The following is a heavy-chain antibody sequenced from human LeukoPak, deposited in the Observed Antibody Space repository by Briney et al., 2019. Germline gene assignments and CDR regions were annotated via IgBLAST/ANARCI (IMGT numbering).Heavy chain of an antibody. D-gene: IGHD6-13*01. CDR1: GYTFVTSS. Sequence: ASVTVSCKASGYTFVTSSVSWVRQAPGQRLEWMGWISPSSGNTYYAQNLQGGVTMTTDTSTSTAYMELRSLRSDDTAVYYCTRVRDSSNWWGALDIWGQGTVVTVSS. CDR3: TRVRDSSNWWGALDI. J-gene: IGHJ3*02. CDR2: ISPSSGNT. V-gene: IGHV1-18*04.